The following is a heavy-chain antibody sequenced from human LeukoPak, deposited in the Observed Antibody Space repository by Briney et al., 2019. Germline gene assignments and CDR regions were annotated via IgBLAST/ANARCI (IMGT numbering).Heavy chain of an antibody. CDR1: GGSITTTNY. Sequence: PSETLSLTCGVSGGSITTTNYWSWVRQSPGGGLEWIGEVSLAGRTRYNPSLKNRVNISIDESKNHLYLNLASVTAADTAVYYCNRLRPAGTESYFYYGMDVWGQGTTVTVSS. V-gene: IGHV4-4*02. J-gene: IGHJ6*02. CDR3: NRLRPAGTESYFYYGMDV. CDR2: VSLAGRT. D-gene: IGHD6-13*01.